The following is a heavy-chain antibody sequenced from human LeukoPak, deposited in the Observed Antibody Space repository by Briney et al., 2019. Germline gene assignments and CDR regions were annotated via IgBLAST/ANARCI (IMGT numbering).Heavy chain of an antibody. CDR3: AKGPAYSSGWFDY. CDR2: ISGSGGST. J-gene: IGHJ4*02. D-gene: IGHD6-19*01. CDR1: GLTFSSYA. V-gene: IGHV3-23*01. Sequence: GGSLRLSCAASGLTFSSYAMSWVRQAPGKGLEWVSTISGSGGSTYYADSVKGRFTISRDNSKNTLYLQMNSLRAEDTAVYYCAKGPAYSSGWFDYWGQGTLVTVSS.